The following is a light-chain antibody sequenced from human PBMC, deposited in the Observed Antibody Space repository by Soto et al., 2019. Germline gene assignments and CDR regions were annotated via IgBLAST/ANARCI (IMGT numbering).Light chain of an antibody. CDR1: QSVSGF. V-gene: IGKV3-11*01. CDR2: DAS. J-gene: IGKJ1*01. Sequence: EIVLTQSPATLSLSPGERATLSCRASQSVSGFLAWFQQKPGQAPRLLIYDASKRATGIPARFSGSGFGTDYTRTISSLEPEDFAFYYCQQRSKWRTFGQGTKVDIK. CDR3: QQRSKWRT.